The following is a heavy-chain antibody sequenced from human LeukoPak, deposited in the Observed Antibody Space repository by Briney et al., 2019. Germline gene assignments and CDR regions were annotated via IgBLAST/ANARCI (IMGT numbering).Heavy chain of an antibody. CDR3: ARLLFRYYDILTGYYYFDY. CDR1: GGSFSGYY. CDR2: INHSGST. Sequence: SETLSLTCAVYGGSFSGYYWSWIRQPPGKGLEWIGEINHSGSTNYNPSLKSRVTISVDTSKNQFSLKLSSVTAADTAVYYCARLLFRYYDILTGYYYFDYWGQGTLVTVSS. V-gene: IGHV4-34*01. D-gene: IGHD3-9*01. J-gene: IGHJ4*02.